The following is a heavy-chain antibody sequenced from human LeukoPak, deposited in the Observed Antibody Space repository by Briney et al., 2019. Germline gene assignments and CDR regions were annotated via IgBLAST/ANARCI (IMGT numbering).Heavy chain of an antibody. CDR1: GYTFTSNY. V-gene: IGHV1-46*01. CDR3: ARDQEGFDY. J-gene: IGHJ4*02. Sequence: ASVKVSCKASGYTFTSNYIHWVRQAPGQGLEWMGMIYPRDGSTSYAQKFQVRVTVTRYTSTSTVHMELSGLRSEDTAVYYCARDQEGFDYWGQGTLVTVSS. CDR2: IYPRDGST.